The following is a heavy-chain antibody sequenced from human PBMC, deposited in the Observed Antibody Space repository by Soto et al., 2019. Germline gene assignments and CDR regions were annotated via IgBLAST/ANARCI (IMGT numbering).Heavy chain of an antibody. V-gene: IGHV2-70*01. CDR3: ARILKGGTFDWLQIDC. Sequence: SGPTLVNPTQTLTLACTFSGFSLTTSIMCVTWIRQPPGKALEWLALINWRDNKYYTTSLKTRLTLSKDTSKNQVVLTLTNMDPVDTGTYYCARILKGGTFDWLQIDCWGQGTLVTVSS. CDR1: GFSLTTSIMC. D-gene: IGHD3-9*01. J-gene: IGHJ4*02. CDR2: INWRDNK.